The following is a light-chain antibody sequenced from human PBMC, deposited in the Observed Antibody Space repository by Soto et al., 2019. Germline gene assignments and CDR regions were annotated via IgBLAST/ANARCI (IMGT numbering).Light chain of an antibody. CDR1: SSDIGGYNY. Sequence: QSALTQPASVSGSPGQSITISCTGTSSDIGGYNYVSWYQQHPGKAPKLMIYEVSNRPSGVSNRFSGSKSDNTASLTISGLQAEDEADYYCQSSDNSPDTSYVFGSGTKVTVL. J-gene: IGLJ1*01. CDR3: QSSDNSPDTSYV. CDR2: EVS. V-gene: IGLV2-14*01.